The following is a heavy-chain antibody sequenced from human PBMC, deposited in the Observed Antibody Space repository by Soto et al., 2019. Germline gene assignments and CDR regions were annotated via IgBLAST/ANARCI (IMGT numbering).Heavy chain of an antibody. D-gene: IGHD2-2*01. Sequence: QLLESGGGLVKSGGSLRLSCAASGFTFNTYSMNWVRQAPGKGLEWVSSISSSSSYIYYADSVKGRFTISRDNAKNSLFLQMNSLRADDTAVYYCERDLSGTSCYEWGQGTLVTVSS. V-gene: IGHV3-21*01. CDR2: ISSSSSYI. CDR3: ERDLSGTSCYE. CDR1: GFTFNTYS. J-gene: IGHJ4*02.